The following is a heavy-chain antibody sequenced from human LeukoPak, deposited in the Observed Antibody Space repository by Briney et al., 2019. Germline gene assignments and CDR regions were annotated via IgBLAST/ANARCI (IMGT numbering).Heavy chain of an antibody. CDR1: GFTFSSYA. J-gene: IGHJ3*02. Sequence: GRSLRLSCAASGFTFSSYAMSWVRQAPGKGLEWVSAISGSGGSTYYTVSVKGRFTISRDNSKNTLYLQRNSLRGEDTAVYYCAKSAYDSSGYYFLADAFDICGQGTMVTVSS. CDR3: AKSAYDSSGYYFLADAFDI. V-gene: IGHV3-23*01. CDR2: ISGSGGST. D-gene: IGHD3-22*01.